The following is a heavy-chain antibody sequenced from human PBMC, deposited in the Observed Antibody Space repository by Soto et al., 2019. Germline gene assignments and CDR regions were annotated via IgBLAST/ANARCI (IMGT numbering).Heavy chain of an antibody. CDR1: GLTVSRTQ. D-gene: IGHD3-10*01. CDR2: ISGSGGST. V-gene: IGHV3-23*01. CDR3: AKDVSWVVRGVDY. J-gene: IGHJ4*02. Sequence: GSLRLSCAVSGLTVSRTQMSWVRQAPGKGLQWVSAISGSGGSTYYADSVKGRFTISRDNSKNTLYLQMNSLRAEDTAVYYCAKDVSWVVRGVDYWGQGTMVTVSS.